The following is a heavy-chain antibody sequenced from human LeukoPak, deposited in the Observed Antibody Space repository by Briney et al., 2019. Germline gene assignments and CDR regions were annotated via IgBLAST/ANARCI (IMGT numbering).Heavy chain of an antibody. CDR3: ARGRLDILTGYAAFDI. CDR1: GYTFTSYY. D-gene: IGHD3-9*01. Sequence: ASVKVSCKASGYTFTSYYMHWVRQAPGQGLEWMGIVNPSGGSTSYAQKFQGRLTMTRDTSITTAYMELSSLRSEDTAAYYCARGRLDILTGYAAFDIWGQGTMVTVSS. V-gene: IGHV1-46*01. J-gene: IGHJ3*02. CDR2: VNPSGGST.